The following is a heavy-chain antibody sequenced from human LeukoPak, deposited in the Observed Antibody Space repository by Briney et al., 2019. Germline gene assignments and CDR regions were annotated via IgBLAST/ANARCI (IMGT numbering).Heavy chain of an antibody. D-gene: IGHD2-2*02. CDR2: IYYSGST. CDR3: ARGMEVVPAAIRGTWFDP. Sequence: PSETLSLTCTISGDSISSSSYYWGWIRQPPGKGLEWIGSIYYSGSTYYNPSLKSRVTISVDTSKDQFSLKLSSVTAADTAVYYCARGMEVVPAAIRGTWFDPWGQGTLVTVSS. V-gene: IGHV4-39*07. J-gene: IGHJ5*02. CDR1: GDSISSSSYY.